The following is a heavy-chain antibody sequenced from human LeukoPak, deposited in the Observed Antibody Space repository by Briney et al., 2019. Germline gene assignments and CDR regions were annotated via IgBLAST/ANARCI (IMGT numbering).Heavy chain of an antibody. V-gene: IGHV3-43D*03. CDR1: GFTFGEYG. D-gene: IGHD6-19*01. J-gene: IGHJ5*02. Sequence: GESLRLSCVGSGFTFGEYGMHWVRQVPGKGLEWVSHITWDGGSTYYAGSVKGRFTISRDNSKNSLYLQMNSLGAEDTALYYCAKDIHIGHGSGWPESWGQGTLVTVSS. CDR3: AKDIHIGHGSGWPES. CDR2: ITWDGGST.